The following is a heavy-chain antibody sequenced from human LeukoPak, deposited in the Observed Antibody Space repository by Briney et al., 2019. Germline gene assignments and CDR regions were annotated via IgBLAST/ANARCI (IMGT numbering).Heavy chain of an antibody. CDR2: INHSGST. CDR1: GGSFSGYY. V-gene: IGHV4-34*01. J-gene: IGHJ6*03. D-gene: IGHD6-13*01. CDR3: ARTAAGTRSYYYYYMDV. Sequence: SETLSLTCAVYGGSFSGYYWSWIRQPPGKGLEWIGEINHSGSTNYNPSLKSRVTISVDTSKNQFSLKLSSVTAADTAVYYCARTAAGTRSYYYYYMDVWGKGTTVTVSS.